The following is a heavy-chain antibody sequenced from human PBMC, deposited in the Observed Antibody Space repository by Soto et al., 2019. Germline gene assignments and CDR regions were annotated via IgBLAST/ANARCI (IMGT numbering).Heavy chain of an antibody. D-gene: IGHD6-6*01. CDR3: AICTIAARYYKGMDV. Sequence: QVQLVESGGGVVQPGRSLRLSCAASGFTFSSYAMHWVRQAPGKGLEWVAVISYDGSNKYYADSVKGRFTISRDNSKNTLYLQMNSLRAEDTDVYYSAICTIAARYYKGMDVWGQGTTVTVSS. V-gene: IGHV3-30-3*01. CDR1: GFTFSSYA. J-gene: IGHJ6*02. CDR2: ISYDGSNK.